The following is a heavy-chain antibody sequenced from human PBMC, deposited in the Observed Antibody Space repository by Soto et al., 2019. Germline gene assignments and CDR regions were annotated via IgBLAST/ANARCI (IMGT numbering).Heavy chain of an antibody. V-gene: IGHV3-30*18. CDR3: GKDASKLNCGMDV. D-gene: IGHD1-7*01. CDR2: ISYDGSNK. J-gene: IGHJ6*02. Sequence: GWSLRLSCAASGFTFSSYGMHWVRQAPGKGLEWVAVISYDGSNKYYADSVKGRFTISRDNSKNTLYLQMNSLRAEDTAVYYCGKDASKLNCGMDVWGQGNTVTVS. CDR1: GFTFSSYG.